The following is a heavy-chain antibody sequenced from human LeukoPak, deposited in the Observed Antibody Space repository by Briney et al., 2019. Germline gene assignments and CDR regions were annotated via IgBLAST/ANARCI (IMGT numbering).Heavy chain of an antibody. CDR3: ARVTGLGGYGPLDY. J-gene: IGHJ4*02. Sequence: HSGGSLRLSCAASGFTFSSYAMSWVRQAPGKGLEWVSYISSSSSTIYYADPVKGRFTISRDNAKNSLYLQMNSLRAGDTAVYYCARVTGLGGYGPLDYWGQGTLVTVSS. D-gene: IGHD5-12*01. CDR1: GFTFSSYA. V-gene: IGHV3-48*04. CDR2: ISSSSSTI.